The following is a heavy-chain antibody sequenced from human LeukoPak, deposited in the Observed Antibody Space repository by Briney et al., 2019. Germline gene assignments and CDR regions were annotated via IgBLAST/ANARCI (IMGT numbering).Heavy chain of an antibody. V-gene: IGHV3-20*04. D-gene: IGHD6-19*01. J-gene: IGHJ3*02. Sequence: GRSLRLACAAAGFTFDDYGMTWVRQDPGKGLEWVSGINYNGGSTGYADSVQGRFTISRDNAKNSLYLQMNSLRAEDTALYYCARGIAVREVLHAFAIWGQGTMVTVSS. CDR3: ARGIAVREVLHAFAI. CDR2: INYNGGST. CDR1: GFTFDDYG.